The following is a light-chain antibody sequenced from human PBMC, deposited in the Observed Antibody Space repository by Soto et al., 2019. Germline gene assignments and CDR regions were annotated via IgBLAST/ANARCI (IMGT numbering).Light chain of an antibody. CDR2: EIT. CDR1: SSDVGGYNY. Sequence: QSVLTQPASVSGSPDQTITIPRTGTSSDVGGYNYVSWYQQHPGKAPKLMIYEITNRPSGVSNRFSVYKLGNKASPTISWLEAEDEADYYCSLYTSSSTLVFGSGTKVTVL. V-gene: IGLV2-14*01. J-gene: IGLJ1*01. CDR3: SLYTSSSTLV.